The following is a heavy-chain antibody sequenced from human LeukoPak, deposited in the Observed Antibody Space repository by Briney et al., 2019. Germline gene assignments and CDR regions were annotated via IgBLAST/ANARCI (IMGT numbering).Heavy chain of an antibody. J-gene: IGHJ4*02. D-gene: IGHD3-10*01. V-gene: IGHV4-59*02. CDR3: ARDLSSRGLDY. CDR2: IYYTGST. CDR1: GGSVSDYY. Sequence: PSETLSLTCTVSGGSVSDYYWSWIRQSPGKGLEWIGYIYYTGSTSYNPSLRSRVTMSADTSKNQFSLKLSSVTAADTAVYYCARDLSSRGLDYWGQGTLVTVSS.